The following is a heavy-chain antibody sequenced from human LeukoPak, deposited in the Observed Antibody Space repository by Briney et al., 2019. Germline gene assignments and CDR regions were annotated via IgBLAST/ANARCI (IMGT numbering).Heavy chain of an antibody. CDR3: ARERSSQGYIDF. CDR2: IFLGDSDT. Sequence: GESLKISCRGSGYSFSSYWIGWVRQMPGKGLEWMGIIFLGDSDTRYSPSFQGQVTISDDRSISTAYLQWSSLKASDTAMYYCARERSSQGYIDFWGQGTLVTVSS. D-gene: IGHD6-6*01. CDR1: GYSFSSYW. V-gene: IGHV5-51*01. J-gene: IGHJ4*02.